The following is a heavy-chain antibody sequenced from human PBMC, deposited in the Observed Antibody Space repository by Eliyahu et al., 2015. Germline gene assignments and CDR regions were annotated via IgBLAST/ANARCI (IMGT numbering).Heavy chain of an antibody. CDR3: ARQPREPYYYDSSGYYPHFDY. J-gene: IGHJ4*02. V-gene: IGHV4-39*01. CDR2: IYYSGST. Sequence: QLQLQESGPGLVKPSETLSLTCTVSGGXISSSXYYWGWIRQPPGKGLEWIGSIYYSGSTYYHPSLKSRVTISVDTSKNQFSLKLSSVTAADTAVYYCARQPREPYYYDSSGYYPHFDYWGQGTLVTVSS. CDR1: GGXISSSXYY. D-gene: IGHD3-22*01.